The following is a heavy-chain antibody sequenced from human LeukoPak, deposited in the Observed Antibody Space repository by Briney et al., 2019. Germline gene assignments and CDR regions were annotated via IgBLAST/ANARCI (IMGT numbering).Heavy chain of an antibody. Sequence: GESLKISCKGSGYSFTSYWIGWVRQMPGKGLEWMGIIYPGDSDTRYSPSFQGQVTISADKSISTAYLQWSSLKASDTAMYYCASTKEYRSSTSCYDHYYGMDVWGQGTTVTVSS. CDR2: IYPGDSDT. CDR1: GYSFTSYW. CDR3: ASTKEYRSSTSCYDHYYGMDV. V-gene: IGHV5-51*01. J-gene: IGHJ6*02. D-gene: IGHD2-2*01.